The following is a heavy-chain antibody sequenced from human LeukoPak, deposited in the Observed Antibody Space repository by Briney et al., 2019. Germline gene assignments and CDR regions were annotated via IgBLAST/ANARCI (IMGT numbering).Heavy chain of an antibody. CDR3: ARGPRITIFGVVNRVDY. D-gene: IGHD3-3*01. CDR2: MYHSGST. CDR1: GESVSSDYL. Sequence: PSETLSLTCTVSGESVSSDYLWGWVRQPPGKGLEWIGSMYHSGSTYYNPSLKSRVTISIDTSKNQFSLRLSSVTAADTAVYYCARGPRITIFGVVNRVDYWGQGTLVTVSS. V-gene: IGHV4-38-2*02. J-gene: IGHJ4*02.